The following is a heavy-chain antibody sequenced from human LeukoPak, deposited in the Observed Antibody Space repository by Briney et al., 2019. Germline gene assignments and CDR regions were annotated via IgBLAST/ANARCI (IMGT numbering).Heavy chain of an antibody. J-gene: IGHJ4*02. V-gene: IGHV3-21*01. Sequence: GGSLRLSCAVSGFIFSDHSINWVRQAPGKGLEWVSYISGSSNYIYYADSVKGRFTISRDSAKNSVYLQMNSLRVEDTAVYYCAREPSGWYLDYWGRGTPVTVSS. CDR3: AREPSGWYLDY. D-gene: IGHD6-19*01. CDR1: GFIFSDHS. CDR2: ISGSSNYI.